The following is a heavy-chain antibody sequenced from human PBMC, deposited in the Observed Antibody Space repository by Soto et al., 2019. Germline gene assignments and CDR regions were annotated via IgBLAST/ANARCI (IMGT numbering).Heavy chain of an antibody. CDR1: GFTFGDYA. V-gene: IGHV3-49*03. CDR2: IRSKAYGGTT. J-gene: IGHJ6*03. Sequence: GSLRLSCTASGFTFGDYAMSWFRQAPGKGLEWVGFIRSKAYGGTTEYAASVKGRFTISRDDSKSIAYLQMNSLKTEDTAVYYCTRDQTTYSSSWYGVYYYMDVWGKGTTVTVSS. D-gene: IGHD6-13*01. CDR3: TRDQTTYSSSWYGVYYYMDV.